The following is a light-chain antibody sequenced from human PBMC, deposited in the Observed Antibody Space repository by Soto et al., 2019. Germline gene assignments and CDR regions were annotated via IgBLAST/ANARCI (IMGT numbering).Light chain of an antibody. J-gene: IGKJ1*01. CDR3: QQYNSYSQT. CDR2: SAT. V-gene: IGKV1-17*03. Sequence: DIQITQSPSDMSASVGARLTIPGRSCQAISNFLVWFQQRPGKVPKRLIYSATRLESGVPSRFSGSGSGTEFTLTISSLQPDDFATYYCQQYNSYSQTFGQGTKVDI. CDR1: QAISNF.